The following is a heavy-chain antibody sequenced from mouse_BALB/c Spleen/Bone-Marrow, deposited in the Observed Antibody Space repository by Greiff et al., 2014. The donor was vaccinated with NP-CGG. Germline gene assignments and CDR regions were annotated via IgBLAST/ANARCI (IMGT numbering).Heavy chain of an antibody. CDR1: GVSITTGNYR. CDR3: ARTVNWYFDV. J-gene: IGHJ1*01. V-gene: IGHV3-5*02. D-gene: IGHD1-1*01. CDR2: IYYSGTI. Sequence: DVKLQESGPGLVKPSQTVSLTCTVTGVSITTGNYRWSWIRQFPGNKLEWIGYIYYSGTITYNPSLTSRTTITRDTSKNQFFLEMNSLTAEDTATYYCARTVNWYFDVWGAGTTVTVSS.